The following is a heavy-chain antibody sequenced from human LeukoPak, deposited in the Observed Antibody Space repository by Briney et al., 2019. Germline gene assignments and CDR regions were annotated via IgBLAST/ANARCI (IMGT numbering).Heavy chain of an antibody. Sequence: KSGGSLRLSCAASGFTSSDYYMSWLRQAPGKGLEWVSYISSSGSTIYYADSVKGRFTISRDNAKNSLYLQMNSLRAEDTAVYYCASPITMIVVVTANPYDAFDIWGQGTMVTVSS. CDR3: ASPITMIVVVTANPYDAFDI. CDR2: ISSSGSTI. V-gene: IGHV3-11*01. D-gene: IGHD3-22*01. CDR1: GFTSSDYY. J-gene: IGHJ3*02.